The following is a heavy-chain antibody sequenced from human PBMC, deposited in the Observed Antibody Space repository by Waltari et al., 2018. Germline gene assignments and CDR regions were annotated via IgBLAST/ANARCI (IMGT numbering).Heavy chain of an antibody. J-gene: IGHJ6*02. CDR2: INHSGST. CDR1: GGSFGGYS. Sequence: QVPLQPWGAGLLKPSETLSLTCAVYGGSFGGYSWSWIRQPPGKGLEWIGEINHSGSTNYNPSRKSRVTISVDTSKNQFSLKLSSVTAADTAVYYCARDSLLLDRSPYGMDVWGQGTTVTVSS. D-gene: IGHD1-1*01. V-gene: IGHV4-34*01. CDR3: ARDSLLLDRSPYGMDV.